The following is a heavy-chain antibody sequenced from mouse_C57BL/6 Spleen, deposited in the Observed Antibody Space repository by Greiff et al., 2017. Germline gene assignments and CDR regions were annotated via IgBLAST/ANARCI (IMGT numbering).Heavy chain of an antibody. Sequence: EVQLQQSGPGLVKPSQSLSLTCSVTGYSITSGYYWNWLRQFPGNKLEWMGYISYDGSNNSNPSLKNRISITRDTSKNQIFLKLNSVTTEDTATYYCARQTAQATAWCAYWGQGTLVTVSA. V-gene: IGHV3-6*01. CDR1: GYSITSGYY. CDR3: ARQTAQATAWCAY. D-gene: IGHD3-2*02. CDR2: ISYDGSN. J-gene: IGHJ3*01.